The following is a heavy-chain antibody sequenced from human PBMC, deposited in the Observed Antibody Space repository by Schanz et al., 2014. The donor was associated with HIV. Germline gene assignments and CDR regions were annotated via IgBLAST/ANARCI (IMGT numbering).Heavy chain of an antibody. J-gene: IGHJ4*02. D-gene: IGHD5-18*01. CDR3: ARPVDTAMVPKLAFDY. V-gene: IGHV3-33*01. CDR1: GFTFSNYG. CDR2: IWYDGSNK. Sequence: QVQLVESGGGVVQPGRSLRLSCAASGFTFSNYGMHWVRQAPGKGLEWVAVIWYDGSNKYYADSVKGRFTISRDNSKNTLYLQMNSLRAEDTAVYYCARPVDTAMVPKLAFDYWGQGTQVTVSS.